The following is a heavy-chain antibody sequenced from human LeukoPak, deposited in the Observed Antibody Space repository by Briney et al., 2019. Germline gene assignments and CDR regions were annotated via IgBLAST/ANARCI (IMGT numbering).Heavy chain of an antibody. Sequence: SETLSLTCTVSGGSISSYYWSWIRQPPGKGLEWIGYIYYSGSTNYNPSLKSRVTISVDTSKNQFSLKLSSVTAADTAVYYCARSLLNGGYSYGSGAFDIWGQGTMVTVSS. CDR2: IYYSGST. V-gene: IGHV4-59*01. CDR3: ARSLLNGGYSYGSGAFDI. CDR1: GGSISSYY. D-gene: IGHD5-18*01. J-gene: IGHJ3*02.